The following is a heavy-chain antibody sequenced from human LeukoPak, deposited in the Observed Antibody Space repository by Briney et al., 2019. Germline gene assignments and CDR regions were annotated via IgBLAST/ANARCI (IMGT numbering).Heavy chain of an antibody. CDR3: AGDSLVTKVTTVALDNCFDP. J-gene: IGHJ5*02. V-gene: IGHV3-30*03. Sequence: GGSLRLSCVASGFTFSTYAIHWVRQPPGKGLEWVATISFDGKYQYYGESVKGRFSISRDNSKNTIYLQMSSLKPEDTALYYCAGDSLVTKVTTVALDNCFDPWGQGTLVTVSS. CDR1: GFTFSTYA. D-gene: IGHD4-17*01. CDR2: ISFDGKYQ.